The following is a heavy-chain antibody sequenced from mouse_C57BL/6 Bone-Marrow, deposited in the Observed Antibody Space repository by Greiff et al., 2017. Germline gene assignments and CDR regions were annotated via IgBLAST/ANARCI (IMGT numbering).Heavy chain of an antibody. CDR3: ARPLEYFDV. J-gene: IGHJ1*03. V-gene: IGHV5-6*01. Sequence: EVQGVESGGDLVKPGGSLKLSCAASGFTFSSYGMSWVRQTPDKRLEWVATISSGGSYTYYPDSVKGRFTISRDNAKNTLYLQMSSLKSEDTAMYYCARPLEYFDVWGTGTTVTVSS. CDR2: ISSGGSYT. CDR1: GFTFSSYG.